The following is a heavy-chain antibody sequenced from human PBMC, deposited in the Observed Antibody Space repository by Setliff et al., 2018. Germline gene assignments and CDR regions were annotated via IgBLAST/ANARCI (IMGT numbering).Heavy chain of an antibody. CDR1: GYTFTTYY. CDR3: ARGSSGYYYVGYYFDY. V-gene: IGHV1-46*01. J-gene: IGHJ4*02. D-gene: IGHD3-22*01. Sequence: ASVKVSCKASGYTFTTYYMHWVRQAPGQGLEWVGIINPSGGSTSYAQKFQGRVTMTRDTSTSTVYMELSSLRSEDTAVYYCARGSSGYYYVGYYFDYWGQGTLVTVSS. CDR2: INPSGGST.